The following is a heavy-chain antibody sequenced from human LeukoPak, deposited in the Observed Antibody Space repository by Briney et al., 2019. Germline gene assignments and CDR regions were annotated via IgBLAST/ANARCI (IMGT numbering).Heavy chain of an antibody. CDR1: GYSFTSYW. CDR3: ARCNYGSGSYYNGGREFDY. CDR2: IYPGDSDT. Sequence: GESLKISCKGSGYSFTSYWIGWVRQMPGKGLEWMGIIYPGDSDTRYSPSFQGQATISADKSISTAYLQWSSLKASDTAMYYCARCNYGSGSYYNGGREFDYWGQGTLVTVSS. V-gene: IGHV5-51*01. J-gene: IGHJ4*02. D-gene: IGHD3-10*01.